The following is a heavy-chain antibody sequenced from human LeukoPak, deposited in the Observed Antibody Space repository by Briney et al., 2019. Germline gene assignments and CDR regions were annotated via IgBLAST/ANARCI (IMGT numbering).Heavy chain of an antibody. Sequence: GGSLRLSCAASGFTFSSYWMSWVRQAPGKGLEWVANIKQDRSEKYYVDSVKGRFTISRDNAKNSLYLQMNSLRAEDTAVYYCARVRKGGGVVMGQYFDYWGQGTLVTVSS. CDR3: ARVRKGGGVVMGQYFDY. J-gene: IGHJ4*02. V-gene: IGHV3-7*03. CDR2: IKQDRSEK. CDR1: GFTFSSYW. D-gene: IGHD3-3*01.